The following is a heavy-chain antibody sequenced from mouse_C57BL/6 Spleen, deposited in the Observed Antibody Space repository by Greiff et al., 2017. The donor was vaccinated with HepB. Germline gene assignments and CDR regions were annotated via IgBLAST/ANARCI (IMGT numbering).Heavy chain of an antibody. J-gene: IGHJ2*01. Sequence: EVQLQESGPGLVKPSQSLSLTCSVTGYSITSGYYWNWIRQFPGNKLEWMGYISYDGSNNYNPSLKNRISITRDTSKNQFFLKLNSVTTEDTATYYCAGGGLDYWGQGTTLTVSS. CDR2: ISYDGSN. D-gene: IGHD3-3*01. CDR3: AGGGLDY. V-gene: IGHV3-6*01. CDR1: GYSITSGYY.